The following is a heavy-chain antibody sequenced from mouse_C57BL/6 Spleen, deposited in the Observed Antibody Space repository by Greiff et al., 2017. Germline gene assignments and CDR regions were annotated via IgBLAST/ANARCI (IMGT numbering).Heavy chain of an antibody. CDR1: GYNITDHT. V-gene: IGHV1-78*01. J-gene: IGHJ4*01. CDR3: ARSNSLYYAMDY. Sequence: QVQLQQSDAEFVKPGASVKISCTVSGYNITDHTIHWMKQRPEQGLEWIGYIYPRDGSTKYAEKFKGKATLTADTSSSTAYMQLNSLTSEDTAVYFCARSNSLYYAMDYWGQGTSVTVSS. D-gene: IGHD2-5*01. CDR2: IYPRDGST.